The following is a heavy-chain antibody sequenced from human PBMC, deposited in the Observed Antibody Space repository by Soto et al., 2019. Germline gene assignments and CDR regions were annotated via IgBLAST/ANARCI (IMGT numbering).Heavy chain of an antibody. CDR2: IYYSGST. CDR3: ARQQNRVLGYYGMDV. Sequence: QVQLQESGPGLVKPSQTLSLTCTVSGGSISSGGYYWSWIRQHPGKGLEWIGYIYYSGSTYYNPSLRSRVTISVDTSKNQFSLKLSSVTAADTAVYYCARQQNRVLGYYGMDVWGQGTTVTVSS. CDR1: GGSISSGGYY. V-gene: IGHV4-31*03. J-gene: IGHJ6*02. D-gene: IGHD6-13*01.